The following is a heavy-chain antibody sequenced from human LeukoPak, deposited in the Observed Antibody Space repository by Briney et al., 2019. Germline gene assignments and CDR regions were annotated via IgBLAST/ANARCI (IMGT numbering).Heavy chain of an antibody. J-gene: IGHJ4*02. Sequence: ASVKVSCKASGYTFTSYGVTWVRQAPGQGLEWMGWISVYNANTIYAQNLQGRVTMTTDTSTSTAYMELRSLRSDDTAVYYCARSQTTGFGESIDYWGQGTLVTVSS. D-gene: IGHD3-10*01. CDR1: GYTFTSYG. CDR3: ARSQTTGFGESIDY. CDR2: ISVYNANT. V-gene: IGHV1-18*01.